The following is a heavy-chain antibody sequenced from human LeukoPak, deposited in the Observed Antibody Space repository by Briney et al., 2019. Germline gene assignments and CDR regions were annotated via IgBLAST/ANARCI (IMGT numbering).Heavy chain of an antibody. D-gene: IGHD2-2*01. CDR3: ARQGDYCSTTSCYDY. V-gene: IGHV4-39*01. J-gene: IGHJ4*02. Sequence: PSETLSLTCTFSFDSISSSNHYWGWIRQPPGKGLELIGTIYYSGSTYYNPSLKSRVTISVDTSKNQFSLKLSSVTAADTAVYYCARQGDYCSTTSCYDYWGQGILVTVSS. CDR1: FDSISSSNHY. CDR2: IYYSGST.